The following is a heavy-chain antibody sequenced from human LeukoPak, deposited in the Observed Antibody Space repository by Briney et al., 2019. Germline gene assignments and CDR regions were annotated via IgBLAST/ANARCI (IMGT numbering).Heavy chain of an antibody. D-gene: IGHD5-12*01. CDR3: ARAGYSGSDFSV. Sequence: SETLSLTCTVSGDSINTYYWSWIRQPPGKGLEWIGYISYSGNTNYNPSLKSRVTISVDTSKNQFSLKLSSVTATDTAVYYCARAGYSGSDFSVWGKGSTVTVSS. CDR1: GDSINTYY. V-gene: IGHV4-59*01. J-gene: IGHJ6*04. CDR2: ISYSGNT.